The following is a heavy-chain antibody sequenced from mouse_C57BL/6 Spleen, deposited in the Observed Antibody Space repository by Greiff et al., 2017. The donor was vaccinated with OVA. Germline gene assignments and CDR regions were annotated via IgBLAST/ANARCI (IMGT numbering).Heavy chain of an antibody. CDR1: GYTFTSYW. Sequence: QVQLQQPGAELVKPGASVTLSCKASGYTFTSYWMHWVKQRPGRGLEWIGRIDPDSGGTKYNEKIKSKATLTVDKPSSTAYMQLSSLTSEDSAVYYCARYYGNSYWYFDVWGTGTTVTVSS. V-gene: IGHV1-72*01. CDR2: IDPDSGGT. CDR3: ARYYGNSYWYFDV. D-gene: IGHD2-1*01. J-gene: IGHJ1*03.